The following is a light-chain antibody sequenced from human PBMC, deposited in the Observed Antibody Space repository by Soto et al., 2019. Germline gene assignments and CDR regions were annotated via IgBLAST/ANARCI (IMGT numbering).Light chain of an antibody. CDR1: SSNIGAGYD. CDR2: ANR. CDR3: QSYERSPSGYV. Sequence: QSVLTQPPSVSGAPGQRVTISCTGSSSNIGAGYDVHWYQQVPGTAPKLLIYANRNRPAGVPDRFSASKSDTSASLAITGLKAEDEADYYCQSYERSPSGYVLGTGTKVXVL. V-gene: IGLV1-40*01. J-gene: IGLJ1*01.